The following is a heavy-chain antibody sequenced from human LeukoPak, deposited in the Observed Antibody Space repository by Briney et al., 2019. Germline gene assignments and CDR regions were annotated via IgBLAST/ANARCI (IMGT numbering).Heavy chain of an antibody. CDR3: TTGHSSSFQY. CDR2: LKSKTDGGTT. V-gene: IGHV3-15*01. Sequence: GGALRLSCAASGFTFSNAWMSWVRQAPGKGLEWVGRLKSKTDGGTTDYAAPVKGRFTILRDDSKNTLYLQMNCLKTEDTAVYYCTTGHSSSFQYWGQGTLVTVSS. D-gene: IGHD6-6*01. CDR1: GFTFSNAW. J-gene: IGHJ4*02.